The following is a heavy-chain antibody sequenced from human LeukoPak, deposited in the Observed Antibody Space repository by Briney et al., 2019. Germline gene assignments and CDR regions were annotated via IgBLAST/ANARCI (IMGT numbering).Heavy chain of an antibody. CDR1: GGSISSSNW. CDR3: ARPYSSGWFPRYYYYMDV. V-gene: IGHV4-4*02. J-gene: IGHJ6*03. D-gene: IGHD6-19*01. CDR2: IYHSGST. Sequence: PSETLSLTCAVSGGSISSSNWWSWVRQPPGKGLEWIGEIYHSGSTNYNPSLKSRVTISVDKSKNQFSLKLSSVTAADTAVYYCARPYSSGWFPRYYYYMDVWGKGTTVTVSS.